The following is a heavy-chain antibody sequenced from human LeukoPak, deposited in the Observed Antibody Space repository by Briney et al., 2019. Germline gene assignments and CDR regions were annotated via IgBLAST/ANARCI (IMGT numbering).Heavy chain of an antibody. CDR3: ATALTGPEWVLASTYFIDY. CDR1: GFTFSSYC. Sequence: PGGSLRLSCAASGFTFSSYCMSWVRQAPGKGLEWMANIKQDGSKKYYADSVKGRFTISRDKAKTSLYLQMNSLRAEDTAVYYCATALTGPEWVLASTYFIDYRGERKLGTASS. V-gene: IGHV3-7*01. J-gene: IGHJ4*02. CDR2: IKQDGSKK. D-gene: IGHD3-3*01.